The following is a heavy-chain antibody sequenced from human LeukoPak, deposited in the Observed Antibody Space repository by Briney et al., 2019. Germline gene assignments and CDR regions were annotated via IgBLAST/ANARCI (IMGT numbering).Heavy chain of an antibody. CDR3: AKDGDGYYGSGSYSEY. Sequence: GGSLRLSCAGSGFTFSSYGMSWVRQAPGKGLEWVSAISGSGGSTYYADSVKGRFTISRDNSKNTLYLQMNSLRAEDTAVYYCAKDGDGYYGSGSYSEYWGQGTLVTVSS. V-gene: IGHV3-23*01. D-gene: IGHD3-10*01. CDR1: GFTFSSYG. CDR2: ISGSGGST. J-gene: IGHJ4*02.